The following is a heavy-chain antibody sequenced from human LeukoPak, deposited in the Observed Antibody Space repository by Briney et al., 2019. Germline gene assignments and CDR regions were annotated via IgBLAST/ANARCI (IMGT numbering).Heavy chain of an antibody. D-gene: IGHD3-3*01. CDR1: GGSISSGGYY. CDR2: IYYSGST. CDR3: ARAPAYVWSGYTPGP. Sequence: SETLSLTCTVSGGSISSGGYYWSWLRQHPGKGLEWIGYIYYSGSTYYNPSLKSRVTISVDTSKNQFSLKLSSVTAADTAVYYCARAPAYVWSGYTPGPWGQGTLVTVSS. V-gene: IGHV4-31*03. J-gene: IGHJ5*02.